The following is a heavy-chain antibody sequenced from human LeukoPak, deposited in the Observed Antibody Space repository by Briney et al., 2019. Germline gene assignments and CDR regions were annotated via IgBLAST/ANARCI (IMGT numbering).Heavy chain of an antibody. J-gene: IGHJ4*02. Sequence: GRSLRLSCAASGFTFSSYGMHWVRQAPGKGLEWLAVISYDGSNKYYADSVKGRFTISRDNSKNTLYLQMNSLRAEDTAVYYCAKPRVVGITSPFDYWGQGTLVTVSS. V-gene: IGHV3-30*18. CDR2: ISYDGSNK. CDR1: GFTFSSYG. D-gene: IGHD3-10*01. CDR3: AKPRVVGITSPFDY.